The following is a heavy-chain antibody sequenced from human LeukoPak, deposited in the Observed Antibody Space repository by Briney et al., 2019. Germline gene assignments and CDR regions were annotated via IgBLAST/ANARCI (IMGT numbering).Heavy chain of an antibody. CDR1: GYTLTQLA. CDR2: FDPEDGET. J-gene: IGHJ4*02. Sequence: ASVKVSCKVSGYTLTQLAIHWVRQAPGKGLEWMGGFDPEDGETVYAQKFQDRVTMTEDTSTDTASMVLTSLASEDTAVYYCATQARGYFYYWGQGTLVTVSS. CDR3: ATQARGYFYY. V-gene: IGHV1-24*01.